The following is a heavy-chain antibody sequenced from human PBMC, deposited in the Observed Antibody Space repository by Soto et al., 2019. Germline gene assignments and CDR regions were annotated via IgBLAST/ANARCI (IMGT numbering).Heavy chain of an antibody. Sequence: QVQLQKSGPGLVKPSQTLSLTCTVSGGSISSGGYYWSWIRQHPGKGLEWIGYIYYSVSTYYNPSLNSRVTISVDTSKNQFSLKLSSVIAAVTAVYYCARGPASLYSSSVRFDYWGHGTLVTVSS. D-gene: IGHD6-6*01. V-gene: IGHV4-31*03. CDR2: IYYSVST. CDR3: ARGPASLYSSSVRFDY. J-gene: IGHJ4*01. CDR1: GGSISSGGYY.